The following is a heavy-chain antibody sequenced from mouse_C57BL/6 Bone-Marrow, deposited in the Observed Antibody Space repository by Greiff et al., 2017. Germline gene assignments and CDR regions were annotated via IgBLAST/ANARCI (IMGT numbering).Heavy chain of an antibody. J-gene: IGHJ4*01. CDR3: ARQRYYGSSNYAMDY. V-gene: IGHV5-12*01. D-gene: IGHD1-1*01. CDR1: GFTFSDYY. Sequence: EVHLVESGGGLVQPGGSLKLSCAASGFTFSDYYMYWVRQTPEKRLEWVAYISNGGGSTYYPDTVKGRFTISRDNAKNTLYLQMSRLKSEDTAMYYCARQRYYGSSNYAMDYWGQGTSVTVSS. CDR2: ISNGGGST.